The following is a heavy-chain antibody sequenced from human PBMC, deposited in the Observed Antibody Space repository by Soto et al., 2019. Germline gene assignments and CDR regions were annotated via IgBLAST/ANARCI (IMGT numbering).Heavy chain of an antibody. D-gene: IGHD4-17*01. CDR1: GFTFSSYG. V-gene: IGHV3-30*18. Sequence: GGSLRLSCAASGFTFSSYGMHWVRQAPGKGLEWVAVISYDGSNKYYADSVKGRFTISRDNSKNTLYLQMNSLRAEDTAVYYCAKEPPTTVVTPGDYWGQGTLVTVSS. J-gene: IGHJ4*02. CDR3: AKEPPTTVVTPGDY. CDR2: ISYDGSNK.